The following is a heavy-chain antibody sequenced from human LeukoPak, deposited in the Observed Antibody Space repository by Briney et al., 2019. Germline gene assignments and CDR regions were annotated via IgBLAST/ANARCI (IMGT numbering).Heavy chain of an antibody. CDR2: IYTSGST. D-gene: IGHD5-24*01. Sequence: SETLSLTCTVSVGSISSYYWSWIRQPAGKGLEWIGRIYTSGSTNYNPSLKSRVTMSVDTSKNQFSLKLSSVTAADTAVYYCAREVDKMATSRPFDYWGQGTLVTVSA. J-gene: IGHJ4*02. CDR1: VGSISSYY. V-gene: IGHV4-4*07. CDR3: AREVDKMATSRPFDY.